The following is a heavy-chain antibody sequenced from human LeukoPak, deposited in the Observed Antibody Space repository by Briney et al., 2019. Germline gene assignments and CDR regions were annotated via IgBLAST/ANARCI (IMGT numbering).Heavy chain of an antibody. V-gene: IGHV3-23*01. CDR2: ISGSGAST. CDR1: GFTFSTNA. J-gene: IGHJ4*01. D-gene: IGHD1-26*01. CDR3: AKDVGKWESLHFFDY. Sequence: GGSLRLSCLTSGFTFSTNAMSWVRQAPGKGLEWISGISGSGASTYYADSVTGRITISRDNSRNTLYLQMNSLRGDDTAVYYCAKDVGKWESLHFFDYWGQGTLVTVSS.